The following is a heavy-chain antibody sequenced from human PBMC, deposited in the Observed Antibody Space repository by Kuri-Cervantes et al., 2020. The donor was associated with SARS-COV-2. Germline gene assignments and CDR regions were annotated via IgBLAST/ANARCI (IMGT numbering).Heavy chain of an antibody. V-gene: IGHV3-30*02. J-gene: IGHJ6*03. CDR2: IRYDGSNK. D-gene: IGHD6-6*01. Sequence: GGPLRLSCAASGFTFSSYGMHWVRLAPGKGLEWVAFIRYDGSNKYYADSVKGRFTISRDNSKNTLYLQVNSLRAEDTAVYYCAKDQFREQLDPMDVWGKGTTVTVSS. CDR1: GFTFSSYG. CDR3: AKDQFREQLDPMDV.